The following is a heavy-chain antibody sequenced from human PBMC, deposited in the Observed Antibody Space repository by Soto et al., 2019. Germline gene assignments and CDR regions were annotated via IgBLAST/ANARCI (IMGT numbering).Heavy chain of an antibody. CDR2: IIPIFGTA. Sequence: SVEVSCKASGGTFSSYAISWVRQAPGQGLEWMGGIIPIFGTANYAQKFQGRVTITADESTSTAYMELSSLRSEDTAVYYCAGTHSSSWLHWFDPWGQGTLVTVSS. CDR3: AGTHSSSWLHWFDP. J-gene: IGHJ5*02. CDR1: GGTFSSYA. D-gene: IGHD6-13*01. V-gene: IGHV1-69*13.